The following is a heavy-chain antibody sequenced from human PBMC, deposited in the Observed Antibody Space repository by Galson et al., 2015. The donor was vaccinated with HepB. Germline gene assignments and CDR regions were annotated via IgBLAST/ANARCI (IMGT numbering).Heavy chain of an antibody. D-gene: IGHD2-2*02. J-gene: IGHJ6*03. Sequence: SLRLSCAASGFTFSSYSMSWVRQAPGKGLEWISYISSSSSTIYYADSVKGRFTISRDNAKNSLYLQMNSLRDEDTAVYYCARGDHCSSTSCYTYYYYYMDVWGKGTTVTVSS. V-gene: IGHV3-48*02. CDR2: ISSSSSTI. CDR1: GFTFSSYS. CDR3: ARGDHCSSTSCYTYYYYYMDV.